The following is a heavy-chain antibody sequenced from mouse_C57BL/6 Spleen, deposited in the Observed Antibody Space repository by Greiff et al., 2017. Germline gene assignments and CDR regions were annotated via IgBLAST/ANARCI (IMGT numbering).Heavy chain of an antibody. V-gene: IGHV1-55*01. CDR3: AREGHYGSSDRDFDG. CDR2: IYPGSGST. D-gene: IGHD1-1*01. J-gene: IGHJ1*03. Sequence: QVQLQQSGAELVQPGASVKMSCTASGFTFTSYWITWVQQMPGQGLEWIGEIYPGSGSTNYNEKFKSKATLTVDTSSSTDYMQLISLTSENSAVYDRAREGHYGSSDRDFDGWGTGTTVTVAS. CDR1: GFTFTSYW.